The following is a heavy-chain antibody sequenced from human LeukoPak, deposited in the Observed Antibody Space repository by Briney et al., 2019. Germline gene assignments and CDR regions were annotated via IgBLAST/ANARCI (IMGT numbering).Heavy chain of an antibody. Sequence: GASVKVSCKASGCTFTGYYMHWVRQAPGQGLEWMGRINPNSGGTNYAQKFQGRVTMTRDTSISTAYMELSRLRSDDTAVYYCARWDGDYGAFDIWGQGTLVTVSS. CDR1: GCTFTGYY. V-gene: IGHV1-2*06. J-gene: IGHJ3*02. CDR3: ARWDGDYGAFDI. D-gene: IGHD4-17*01. CDR2: INPNSGGT.